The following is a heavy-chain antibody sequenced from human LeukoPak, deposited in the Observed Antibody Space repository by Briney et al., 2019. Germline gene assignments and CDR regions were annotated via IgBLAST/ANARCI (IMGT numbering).Heavy chain of an antibody. CDR2: ISSSSSTI. CDR3: ARESGSYYRYYYYYMDV. V-gene: IGHV3-48*01. CDR1: GFTFSSYS. J-gene: IGHJ6*03. D-gene: IGHD1-26*01. Sequence: GGSLRLSCAASGFTFSSYSMNWVRQAPGKGLEWVSYISSSSSTIYYADSVKGRFTISRDNAKNSLYLQMNSLRAEDTAVYYCARESGSYYRYYYYYMDVWGKGTTVTVSS.